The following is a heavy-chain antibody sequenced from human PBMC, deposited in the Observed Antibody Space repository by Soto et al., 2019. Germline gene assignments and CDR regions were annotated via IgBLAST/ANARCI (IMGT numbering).Heavy chain of an antibody. CDR1: GGSISSYY. CDR3: ARGEKGPVTYLY. J-gene: IGHJ4*02. V-gene: IGHV4-4*07. CDR2: IYTSGST. D-gene: IGHD4-17*01. Sequence: SVILSLTCTVSGGSISSYYFSWIRPPAGKGLEWIGRIYTSGSTNYNPSLKRRVTMSGDTSKNQFSLKLSSVTAADTAGYYCARGEKGPVTYLYWGQGPRVSVSA.